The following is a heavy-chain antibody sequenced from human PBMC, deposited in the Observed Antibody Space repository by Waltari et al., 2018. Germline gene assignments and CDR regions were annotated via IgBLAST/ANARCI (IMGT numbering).Heavy chain of an antibody. CDR3: AREGRIKTYYYDSSGSGFDY. Sequence: QVQLQESGPGLVKPSETLSLTCTVSGGSISSYYWRWLRPPPGKGLEWIGYIYYSGSTNYNPSLKSRVTISVDTSKNQFSLKLSSVTAADTAVYYCAREGRIKTYYYDSSGSGFDYWGQGTLVTVSS. CDR2: IYYSGST. J-gene: IGHJ4*02. V-gene: IGHV4-59*01. CDR1: GGSISSYY. D-gene: IGHD3-22*01.